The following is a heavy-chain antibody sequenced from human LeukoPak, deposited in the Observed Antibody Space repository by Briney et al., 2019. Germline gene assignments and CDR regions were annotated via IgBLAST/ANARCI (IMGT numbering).Heavy chain of an antibody. CDR3: ARHEHSASFYGLSWFDP. J-gene: IGHJ5*02. CDR1: GDSISSTGYY. D-gene: IGHD4-17*01. CDR2: MYHSGST. V-gene: IGHV4-39*01. Sequence: SETLSLTCTVSGDSISSTGYYWGWIRQPPGRGLEWIASMYHSGSTYHNPSLKSRVTISVDTSKNQLSLKLSSVTAADTAIYYCARHEHSASFYGLSWFDPWGQGTLVTVSS.